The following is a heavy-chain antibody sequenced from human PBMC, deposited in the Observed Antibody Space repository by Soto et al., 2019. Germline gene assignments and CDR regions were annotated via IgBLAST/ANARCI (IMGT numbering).Heavy chain of an antibody. Sequence: EVQLLESGGGLVQPGGSLRLSCVASKFTFNNYAMTWVRQAPGRGLEWVSVIGGSGDTAFYADSVRGRFTISRDNSKKTLYLQMSRLRADDTAVYFCATVNRWFGELLPFYGLDVWGQGTTVTVSS. J-gene: IGHJ6*02. CDR2: IGGSGDTA. CDR3: ATVNRWFGELLPFYGLDV. V-gene: IGHV3-23*01. CDR1: KFTFNNYA. D-gene: IGHD3-10*01.